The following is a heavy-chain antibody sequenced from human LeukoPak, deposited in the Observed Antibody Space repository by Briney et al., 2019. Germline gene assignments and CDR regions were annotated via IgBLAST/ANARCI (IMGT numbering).Heavy chain of an antibody. D-gene: IGHD5-12*01. Sequence: SETLSLTCTVSGDSINSFYWSWIRQPPGKGLEWIGYIYYSGSTNYNPSLKSRVTILLDTSKKQFSLRLSSVTAADTAFYYCARGDGYNGYDYFDYWGQGTLVTVSS. V-gene: IGHV4-59*01. J-gene: IGHJ4*02. CDR2: IYYSGST. CDR3: ARGDGYNGYDYFDY. CDR1: GDSINSFY.